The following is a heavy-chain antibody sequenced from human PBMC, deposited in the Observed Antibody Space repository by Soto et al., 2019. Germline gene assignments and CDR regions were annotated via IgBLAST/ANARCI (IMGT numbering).Heavy chain of an antibody. Sequence: ASVKVSCKVSGYTLTELSMHWVRQAPGKGLEWMGGFDPEDGETIYAQKFQGRVTMTEDTSTDTAYMELSSLRSEDTAVYYCATLPWIFGVVIHYYYYYMDVWGKGTTVTVSS. V-gene: IGHV1-24*01. CDR3: ATLPWIFGVVIHYYYYYMDV. CDR2: FDPEDGET. D-gene: IGHD3-3*01. CDR1: GYTLTELS. J-gene: IGHJ6*03.